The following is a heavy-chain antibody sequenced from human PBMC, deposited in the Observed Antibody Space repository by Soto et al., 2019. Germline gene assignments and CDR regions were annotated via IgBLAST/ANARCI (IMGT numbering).Heavy chain of an antibody. J-gene: IGHJ4*02. CDR3: VSEGVYCSGGTCAFDY. CDR1: GYIFTGYH. V-gene: IGHV1-2*02. Sequence: QVQLVQSGAEVKKPGASMKVSCKASGYIFTGYHMHWVRQAPGQGLEWMGWINPNNGVKNFAQKFQGRVTMTRDTSISTAYMELSRLRSDDTAVYYCVSEGVYCSGGTCAFDYWGQGTLVTVSS. D-gene: IGHD2-15*01. CDR2: INPNNGVK.